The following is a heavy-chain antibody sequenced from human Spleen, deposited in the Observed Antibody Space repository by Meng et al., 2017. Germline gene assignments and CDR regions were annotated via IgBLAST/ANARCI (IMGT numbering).Heavy chain of an antibody. D-gene: IGHD5-18*01. Sequence: EVQLVESGGDLVQPGGSLRLSCAASGFTFSSYWMHWVRQAPGKGLVWVSRINSDGSSTSYADSVKGRFTIFRDNAKNTLYLQMDTLRAEDTAVYYCSLERETALDQWGQGTLVTVSS. V-gene: IGHV3-74*01. J-gene: IGHJ4*02. CDR3: SLERETALDQ. CDR2: INSDGSST. CDR1: GFTFSSYW.